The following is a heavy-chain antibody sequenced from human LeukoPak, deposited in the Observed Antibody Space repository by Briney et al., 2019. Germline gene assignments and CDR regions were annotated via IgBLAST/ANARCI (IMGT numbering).Heavy chain of an antibody. J-gene: IGHJ4*02. CDR2: IIPIFGTA. CDR1: GGTFSIYA. CDR3: ARDLGYYDSSGYQSDY. V-gene: IGHV1-69*13. Sequence: GASVKVSCKASGGTFSIYAISWVRQAPGQGLEWMGGIIPIFGTANYAQKFQGRVTNTADESTSTAYMELSSLRSEDTAVYYCARDLGYYDSSGYQSDYWGQGTLVTVSS. D-gene: IGHD3-22*01.